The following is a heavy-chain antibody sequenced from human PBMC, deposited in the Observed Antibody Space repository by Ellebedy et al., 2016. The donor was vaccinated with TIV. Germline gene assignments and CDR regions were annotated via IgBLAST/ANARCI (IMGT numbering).Heavy chain of an antibody. J-gene: IGHJ3*02. Sequence: AASVKVSCKASGYTFTSYGISWVRQAPGRGLEWMGWLSSYNGNTKYAENFQGRITMNTDTSTNTVYMELRSLRSDDTAVYYCARGRITLRVPTTRDDTFGIWGQGTMVTISS. CDR1: GYTFTSYG. D-gene: IGHD1-14*01. V-gene: IGHV1-18*04. CDR3: ARGRITLRVPTTRDDTFGI. CDR2: LSSYNGNT.